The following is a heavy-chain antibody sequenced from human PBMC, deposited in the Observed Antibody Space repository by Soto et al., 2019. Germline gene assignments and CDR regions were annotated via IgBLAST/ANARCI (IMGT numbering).Heavy chain of an antibody. V-gene: IGHV3-30*18. Sequence: FLRLSCAASGFTFSSYGMHWVRQAPGKGLEWVAVISYDGSNKYYADSVKGRFTISRDNSKNTLYLQMNSLRAEDTAVYYCAKEGYYDFWSGYYTNYYYYGMDVWGQGTTVTGSS. CDR3: AKEGYYDFWSGYYTNYYYYGMDV. J-gene: IGHJ6*02. CDR1: GFTFSSYG. D-gene: IGHD3-3*01. CDR2: ISYDGSNK.